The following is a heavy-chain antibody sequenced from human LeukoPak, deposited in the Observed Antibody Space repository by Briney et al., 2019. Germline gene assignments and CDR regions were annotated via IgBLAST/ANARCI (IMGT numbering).Heavy chain of an antibody. CDR2: IGISSGNT. V-gene: IGHV3-48*01. D-gene: IGHD2-2*01. CDR3: ARDTKYAFDN. J-gene: IGHJ4*02. CDR1: GFAFSHYS. Sequence: GGSLRLSCAASGFAFSHYSMNWVRQAPGKGLEWISYIGISSGNTKYADSVKGRFTISGDKAKNSVYLQMNSLRVEDTAVYYCARDTKYAFDNWGQGTLVTVSS.